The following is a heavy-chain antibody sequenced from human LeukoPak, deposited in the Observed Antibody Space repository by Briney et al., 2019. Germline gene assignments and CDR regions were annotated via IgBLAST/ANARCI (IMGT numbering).Heavy chain of an antibody. Sequence: GGSLRLSCAASGFTFSSYSMNWVRQAPGKGLEWVSSISSRSSHIYYAASVKGRFTISRDNAKNSLYLQMNSLSAEDTAVYYCARDLSGSYRYHFDYWGQGTLVTVS. V-gene: IGHV3-21*01. J-gene: IGHJ4*02. CDR1: GFTFSSYS. CDR2: ISSRSSHI. CDR3: ARDLSGSYRYHFDY. D-gene: IGHD1-26*01.